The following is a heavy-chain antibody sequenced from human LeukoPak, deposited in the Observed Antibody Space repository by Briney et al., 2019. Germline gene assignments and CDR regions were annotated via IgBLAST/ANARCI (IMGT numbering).Heavy chain of an antibody. V-gene: IGHV3-21*01. CDR2: ISTSSSYI. D-gene: IGHD6-13*01. J-gene: IGHJ4*02. CDR3: ARAAAGTYFYMPGY. CDR1: GFTFSRYS. Sequence: GGSLRLSCAASGFTFSRYSLNWVRQAPGKGLGWVSSISTSSSYIYYADSVKGRFTISRDNAKNSLYLQMNSLRAEDTAVYYRARAAAGTYFYMPGYWGQGTLVTVSS.